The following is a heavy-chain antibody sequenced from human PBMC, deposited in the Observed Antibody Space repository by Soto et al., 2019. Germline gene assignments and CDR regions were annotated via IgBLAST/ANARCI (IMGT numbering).Heavy chain of an antibody. Sequence: GGSLRLSCAASGFTFSSYWMSWVRQAPGKGLEWVANIKQDGSEKYYVDSVKGRFTISRDNAKNSLYLQMNSLRTEDTAVYYCVNDGGTLPNVVTCAFDIWGQGKKVTVSS. V-gene: IGHV3-7*01. CDR2: IKQDGSEK. CDR3: VNDGGTLPNVVTCAFDI. CDR1: GFTFSSYW. D-gene: IGHD2-21*02. J-gene: IGHJ3*02.